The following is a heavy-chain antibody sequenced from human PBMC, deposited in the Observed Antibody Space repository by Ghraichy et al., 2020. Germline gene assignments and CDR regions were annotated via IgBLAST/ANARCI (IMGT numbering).Heavy chain of an antibody. V-gene: IGHV4-31*03. Sequence: SETLSLTCTVSGGSISSGGYYWSLIRQHPGKGLEWIGYIYYSGSTYYNPSLKSRVTISVDTSKNQFSLKLSSVTAADTAVYYCAREVTGTILNDAFDIWGQGTMVTVSS. CDR3: AREVTGTILNDAFDI. CDR2: IYYSGST. CDR1: GGSISSGGYY. J-gene: IGHJ3*02. D-gene: IGHD1-20*01.